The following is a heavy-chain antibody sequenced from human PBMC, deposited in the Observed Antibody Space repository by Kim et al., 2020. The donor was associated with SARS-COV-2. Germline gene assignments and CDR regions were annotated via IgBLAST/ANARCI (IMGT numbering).Heavy chain of an antibody. J-gene: IGHJ4*02. CDR1: GFTFSDYY. CDR3: ARDVGYGESAFGV. D-gene: IGHD4-17*01. Sequence: GGSLRLSCAASGFTFSDYYMNWIRQAPGKGLEWVSYISSSGSTTYYADSVKGRFTMSRDNAKSSLYLEMNSLRPEDTAVYYCARDVGYGESAFGVWGQGSLVTVSS. V-gene: IGHV3-11*04. CDR2: ISSSGSTT.